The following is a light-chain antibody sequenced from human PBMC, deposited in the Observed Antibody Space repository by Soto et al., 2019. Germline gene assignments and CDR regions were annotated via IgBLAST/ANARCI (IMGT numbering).Light chain of an antibody. V-gene: IGKV3-15*01. CDR1: QIVSSN. CDR2: GSS. Sequence: IVMTQSPATSSVSSGERATLSSRASQIVSSNVAWHQKQAGQAPRLLICGSSTRAAGIPGRISGSGSGTEFTLTSSSLQSEFFAVYCWQQYNDWPRTFGQGTKVDIK. J-gene: IGKJ1*01. CDR3: QQYNDWPRT.